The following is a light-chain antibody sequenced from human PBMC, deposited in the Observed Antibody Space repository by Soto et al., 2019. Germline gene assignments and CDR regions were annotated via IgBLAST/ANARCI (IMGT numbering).Light chain of an antibody. J-gene: IGLJ1*01. CDR1: SDDVGAYNS. Sequence: QSVLVQPASVSGSPGQSITIPCTGTSDDVGAYNSVSWYQQLPHKAPQVILYKGTQRPSGVSSRFSGSTSGNAASLTISGLQADDEADYFCCSSAPESTYVFGTGTKGTVL. V-gene: IGLV2-23*01. CDR3: CSSAPESTYV. CDR2: KGT.